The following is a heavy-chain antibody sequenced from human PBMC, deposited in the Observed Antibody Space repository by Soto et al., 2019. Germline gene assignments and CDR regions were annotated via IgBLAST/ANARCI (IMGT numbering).Heavy chain of an antibody. D-gene: IGHD6-19*01. CDR1: GFTFDDYT. CDR3: AKDYIAVAGYDAFDI. Sequence: GGSLRLSCAASGFTFDDYTMHWVRQAPGKGLEWVSLISWDGGSTYYADSVKGRFTISRDNSKNSLYLQMNSLRTEDTALYYCAKDYIAVAGYDAFDIWGQGTMVTVSS. V-gene: IGHV3-43*01. J-gene: IGHJ3*02. CDR2: ISWDGGST.